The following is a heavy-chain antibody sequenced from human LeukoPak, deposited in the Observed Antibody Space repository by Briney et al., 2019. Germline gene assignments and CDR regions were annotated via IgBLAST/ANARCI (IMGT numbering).Heavy chain of an antibody. V-gene: IGHV3-74*01. CDR3: ARDLGQYYDTSDNWFDP. Sequence: GRSLRLSRAASGFTLSVYWMHCVRQAPGERLVCVSRINSDGINTSYADSVKGRFTISRDNAKNTLNLQMSSLRAEDTAVYYCARDLGQYYDTSDNWFDPWGQGTLVTVSS. J-gene: IGHJ5*02. CDR1: GFTLSVYW. CDR2: INSDGINT. D-gene: IGHD3-22*01.